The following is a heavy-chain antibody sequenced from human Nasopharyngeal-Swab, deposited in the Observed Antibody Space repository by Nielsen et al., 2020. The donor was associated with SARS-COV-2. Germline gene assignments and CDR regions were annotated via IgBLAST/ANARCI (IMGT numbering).Heavy chain of an antibody. CDR3: ARGSKSGITIFGVVIIPTSFDY. CDR1: GGSISSSSYY. CDR2: IYYSGST. V-gene: IGHV4-39*07. D-gene: IGHD3-3*01. Sequence: SETLSLTCTVSGGSISSSSYYWGWIRQPPGKGLEWIGSIYYSGSTYYNPSLKSRVTISVDTSKNQFSLKLSSVTAADTAVYYCARGSKSGITIFGVVIIPTSFDYWGQGTLVTVSS. J-gene: IGHJ4*02.